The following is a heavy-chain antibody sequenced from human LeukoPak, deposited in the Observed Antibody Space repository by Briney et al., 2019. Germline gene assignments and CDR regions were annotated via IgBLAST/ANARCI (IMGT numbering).Heavy chain of an antibody. J-gene: IGHJ5*02. Sequence: ASVKVSCKASGYTFTYSAMNWVRQAPGQGLEWMGWINTNTGNPTYAQGFTGRFVFSLDTSVSTAYLQITSLKAEDTAVYYCAIDSTDWFDPWGQGTLVTVSS. CDR2: INTNTGNP. CDR3: AIDSTDWFDP. CDR1: GYTFTYSA. V-gene: IGHV7-4-1*02. D-gene: IGHD3-9*01.